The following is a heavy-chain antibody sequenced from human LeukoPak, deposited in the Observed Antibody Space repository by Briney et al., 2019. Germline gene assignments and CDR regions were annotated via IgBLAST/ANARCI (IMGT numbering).Heavy chain of an antibody. D-gene: IGHD3-3*01. J-gene: IGHJ4*02. CDR2: IYHSGST. CDR3: ARTYYDFWSGYYAYYFDY. Sequence: SETLSLTCAVSGYSISSGYYWGWIRQPPGKGLEWIGSIYHSGSTYYNPSLKSRVTISVDTSKNQFSLKLSSVTAADTAVYYCARTYYDFWSGYYAYYFDYWGQGTLVTVSS. CDR1: GYSISSGYY. V-gene: IGHV4-38-2*01.